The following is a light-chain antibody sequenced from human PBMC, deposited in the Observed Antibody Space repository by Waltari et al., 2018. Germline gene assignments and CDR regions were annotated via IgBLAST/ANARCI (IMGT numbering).Light chain of an antibody. CDR3: APWDDSLSGPGV. Sequence: QSVLTQPPSASGTPGQRVTISCSGSSSNIGSNFVSWYQQLPGTAPKPLIYRNNQRPSGVPDRFSGSKAGTSASLAISGLRSEDEADYYCAPWDDSLSGPGVFGGGTKLTVL. V-gene: IGLV1-47*01. J-gene: IGLJ3*02. CDR2: RNN. CDR1: SSNIGSNF.